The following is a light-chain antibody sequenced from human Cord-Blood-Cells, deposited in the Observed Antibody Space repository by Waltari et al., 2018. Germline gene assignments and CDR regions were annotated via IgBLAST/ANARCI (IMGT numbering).Light chain of an antibody. CDR3: QQYGSSPLT. Sequence: EIVLTQSPATLSLSPGEGATLSCRASQSVSSSYLAWYQQKPGQAPRLLIYGASSRATGIPDRFSGSGPGTDFTLTISRLEPEDFAVYYCQQYGSSPLTFGGGTKVEIK. CDR1: QSVSSSY. J-gene: IGKJ4*01. CDR2: GAS. V-gene: IGKV3-20*01.